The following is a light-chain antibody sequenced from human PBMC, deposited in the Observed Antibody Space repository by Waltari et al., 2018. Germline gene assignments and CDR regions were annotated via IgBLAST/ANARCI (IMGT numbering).Light chain of an antibody. V-gene: IGKV3-15*01. Sequence: EIVLTQSPATLSVSPGEGATLSCRASQSINDNLAWYQQSPGQAPRLLIFGASTRATGIPARFSGSGSGTEFTLTISSLQSEDFAVYYCQQYNNWPPRGTFGQGTKVEIK. J-gene: IGKJ1*01. CDR2: GAS. CDR3: QQYNNWPPRGT. CDR1: QSINDN.